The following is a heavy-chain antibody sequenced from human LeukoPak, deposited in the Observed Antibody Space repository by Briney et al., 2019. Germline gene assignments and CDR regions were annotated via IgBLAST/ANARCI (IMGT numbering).Heavy chain of an antibody. J-gene: IGHJ4*02. CDR3: KRKTAYEILTGYYNERYFDY. V-gene: IGHV4-34*01. CDR2: INHSGST. CDR1: GGSFSGYY. Sequence: PSETLSLTFAFQGGSFSGYYCNWIRQPPGKVLESIGEINHSGSTNYNPSLKSRVTISVETSKNDFSLKLSFVTAADTAVYFFKRKTAYEILTGYYNERYFDYWGQRTLVTVSS. D-gene: IGHD3-9*01.